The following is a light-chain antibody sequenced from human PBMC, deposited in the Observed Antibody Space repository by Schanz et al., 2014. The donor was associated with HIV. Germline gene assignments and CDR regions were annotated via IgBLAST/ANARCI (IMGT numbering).Light chain of an antibody. CDR2: EVS. J-gene: IGLJ3*02. CDR1: SSDVGAYNS. Sequence: QSALTQPASVSGSPGQSITISCTGTSSDVGAYNSVSWYQQHPGKAPKLMIYEVSKRPSGVSNRFSGSKSGNTASLTISGLQAEDEADYYCSSYTSSNTLYVLFGGGTKLTVL. V-gene: IGLV2-14*01. CDR3: SSYTSSNTLYVL.